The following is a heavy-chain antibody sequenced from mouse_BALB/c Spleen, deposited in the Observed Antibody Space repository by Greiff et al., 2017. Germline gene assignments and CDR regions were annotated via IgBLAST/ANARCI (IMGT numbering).Heavy chain of an antibody. CDR2: IWSGGST. J-gene: IGHJ3*01. Sequence: VQLQQSGPGLVQPSQSLSITCTVSGFSLTSYGVHWVRQSPGKGLEWLGVIWSGGSTDYNAAFISRLSISKDNSKSQVFFKMNSLQANDTAIYYCARNYYGSSYVGFFAYWGQGTLVTVSA. CDR3: ARNYYGSSYVGFFAY. D-gene: IGHD1-1*01. V-gene: IGHV2-2*02. CDR1: GFSLTSYG.